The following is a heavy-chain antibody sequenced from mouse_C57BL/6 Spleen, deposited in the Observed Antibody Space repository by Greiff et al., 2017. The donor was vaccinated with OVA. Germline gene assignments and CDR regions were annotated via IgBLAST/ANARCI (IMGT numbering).Heavy chain of an antibody. J-gene: IGHJ4*01. CDR1: GFTFTDYY. D-gene: IGHD2-12*01. CDR3: ARYQLPRYYDAMDY. CDR2: IRNKANGYTT. Sequence: EVQVVESGGGLVQPGGSLSLSCAASGFTFTDYYMSWVRQPPGKALEWLGFIRNKANGYTTEYSASVKGRFTISRDNSQSILYLQMNALRAEDSATDYCARYQLPRYYDAMDYWGQGTSVTVSS. V-gene: IGHV7-3*01.